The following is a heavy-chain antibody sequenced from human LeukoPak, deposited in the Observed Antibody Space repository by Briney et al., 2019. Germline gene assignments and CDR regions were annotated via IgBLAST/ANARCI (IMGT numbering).Heavy chain of an antibody. Sequence: SSQTLSLTCTVSGGSISSGGYYWSWIRQHPGKGLEWIGYIYYSGSTYYNPSLKSRVTISVDTSKNQFSLKLSPVTAADTAVYYCARGQWLPPWYYGMDVWGQGTTVTVSS. J-gene: IGHJ6*02. D-gene: IGHD6-19*01. CDR3: ARGQWLPPWYYGMDV. CDR2: IYYSGST. CDR1: GGSISSGGYY. V-gene: IGHV4-31*03.